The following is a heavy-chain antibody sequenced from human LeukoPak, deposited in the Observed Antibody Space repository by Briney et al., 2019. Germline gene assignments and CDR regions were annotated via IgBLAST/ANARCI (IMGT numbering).Heavy chain of an antibody. CDR1: GFTMSDHY. D-gene: IGHD2-15*01. CDR3: AKDRYCSGGSCYPNWFDP. CDR2: TRNKDNNYNT. V-gene: IGHV3-72*01. J-gene: IGHJ5*02. Sequence: GGSLRLSCVASGFTMSDHYMDWVRQAPGKGLEWVGRTRNKDNNYNTEYAASVKGRFIITRDDSKNSLFLQMNSLRTEDTAVYYCAKDRYCSGGSCYPNWFDPWGQGTLVTVSS.